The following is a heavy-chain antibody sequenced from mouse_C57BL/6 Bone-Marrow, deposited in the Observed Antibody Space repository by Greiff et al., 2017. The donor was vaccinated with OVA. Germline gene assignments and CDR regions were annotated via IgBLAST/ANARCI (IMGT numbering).Heavy chain of an antibody. CDR3: ARYYYDYDAWFAY. J-gene: IGHJ3*01. Sequence: VQLKEPGTELVKPGASVKLSCKASGYTFTSYWMHWVKQRPGQGLEWIGNINPSNGGTNYNEKFKSKATLTVDKSSSTAYMQLSSLTSEDSAVYYCARYYYDYDAWFAYWGQGTLVTVSA. CDR2: INPSNGGT. CDR1: GYTFTSYW. D-gene: IGHD2-4*01. V-gene: IGHV1-53*01.